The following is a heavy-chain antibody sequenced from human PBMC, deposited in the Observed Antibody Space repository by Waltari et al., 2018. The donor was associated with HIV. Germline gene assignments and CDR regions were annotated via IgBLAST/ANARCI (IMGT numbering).Heavy chain of an antibody. CDR1: AYTFTSYD. Sequence: QVQLVQSGAAATKPGASVKVSCTPSAYTFTSYDINWVRRATGQGLEWMGWMNPNSGNTGYAQKFQGRVTMTRNTSISTAFMEVSSLRSEDTAVYYCARVYYDSSGYYGAAGYWGQGTLVTVSS. J-gene: IGHJ4*02. CDR2: MNPNSGNT. CDR3: ARVYYDSSGYYGAAGY. V-gene: IGHV1-8*01. D-gene: IGHD3-22*01.